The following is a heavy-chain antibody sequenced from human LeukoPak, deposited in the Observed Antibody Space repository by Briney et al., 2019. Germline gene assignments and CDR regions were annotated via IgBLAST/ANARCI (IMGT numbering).Heavy chain of an antibody. J-gene: IGHJ4*02. Sequence: SETLSLTCTVSGGSISSTSYYWGWIRQPPGKGLEWIGSINYSGSAYYNPSLKSRLTISIDTSKNQFSLKLSSVTAADTAVYFCARGFRGDNFDYWGQGTLVTVSS. V-gene: IGHV4-39*07. CDR1: GGSISSTSYY. D-gene: IGHD7-27*01. CDR3: ARGFRGDNFDY. CDR2: INYSGSA.